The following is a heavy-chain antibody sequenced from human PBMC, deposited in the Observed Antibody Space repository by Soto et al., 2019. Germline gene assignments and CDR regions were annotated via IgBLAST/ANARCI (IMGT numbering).Heavy chain of an antibody. CDR3: TRETSGSGWWSQGSFES. D-gene: IGHD6-19*01. CDR1: GFTVSSSY. V-gene: IGHV3-66*01. J-gene: IGHJ5*01. Sequence: EVQLVESGGGLVQPGGSLRLSCAASGFTVSSSYISWVRQAPGKRLEWVSTIYSSGSTYYADFVRGRFTISRDDSKNTLYLQMNSLSVDDTAVYYCTRETSGSGWWSQGSFESGGQGTLVTVSS. CDR2: IYSSGST.